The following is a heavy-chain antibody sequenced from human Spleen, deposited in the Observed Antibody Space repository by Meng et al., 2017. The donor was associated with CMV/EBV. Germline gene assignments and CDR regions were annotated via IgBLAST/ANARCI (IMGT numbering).Heavy chain of an antibody. Sequence: GESLKISCAASGFTVSSNYMSWVRQAPGKGLEWVSVIYSGGSTYYADSVKGRFTISRDNSKNTLYLQMNSLRAEDTAVYYCARGRPLGTVTVPYYGMDVWGQGTTVTVSS. CDR2: IYSGGST. J-gene: IGHJ6*02. CDR1: GFTVSSNY. D-gene: IGHD4-11*01. CDR3: ARGRPLGTVTVPYYGMDV. V-gene: IGHV3-53*01.